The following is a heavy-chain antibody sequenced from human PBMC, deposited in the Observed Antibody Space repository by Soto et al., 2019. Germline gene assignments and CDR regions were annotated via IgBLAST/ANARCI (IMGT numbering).Heavy chain of an antibody. J-gene: IGHJ5*02. CDR2: IIPIFGTA. CDR1: GGTFSSYA. D-gene: IGHD3-10*01. Sequence: ASVKVSCKASGGTFSSYAISWVRQAPGQGLEWMGGIIPIFGTANYAQKFQGRVTITADESTSTAYMELSSLRSEDTAVYYCASRAVRGVIPRYNWFDPWGQGTLVTVSS. V-gene: IGHV1-69*13. CDR3: ASRAVRGVIPRYNWFDP.